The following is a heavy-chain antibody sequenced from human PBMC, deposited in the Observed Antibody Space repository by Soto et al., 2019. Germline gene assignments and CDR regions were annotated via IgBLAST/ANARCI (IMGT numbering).Heavy chain of an antibody. D-gene: IGHD3-22*01. V-gene: IGHV1-24*01. Sequence: ASVKVSCKVSGYTLTELSMHWVRQAPGKGLEWMGGFDPEDGETIYAQKFQGRVTMTEDTSTDTAYMELSSLRSEDTAVYYCATEPMYYYDSSGYKNWFDPWGQGTLVTVSS. J-gene: IGHJ5*02. CDR2: FDPEDGET. CDR3: ATEPMYYYDSSGYKNWFDP. CDR1: GYTLTELS.